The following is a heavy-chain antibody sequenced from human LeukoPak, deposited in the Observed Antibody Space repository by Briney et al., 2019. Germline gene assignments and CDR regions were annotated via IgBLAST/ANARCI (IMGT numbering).Heavy chain of an antibody. V-gene: IGHV4-39*01. CDR1: GGSISSSSYY. D-gene: IGHD4-11*01. CDR3: ARHDYSNYANRFDP. Sequence: PSETLSLTCTVSGGSISSSSYYWGWIRQPPGKGLEWIGSIYYSGSTYYNPSLKSRVTLSVDTSKNQFSLKLSSVTAADTAVYYCARHDYSNYANRFDPWGQGTLVTVSS. CDR2: IYYSGST. J-gene: IGHJ5*02.